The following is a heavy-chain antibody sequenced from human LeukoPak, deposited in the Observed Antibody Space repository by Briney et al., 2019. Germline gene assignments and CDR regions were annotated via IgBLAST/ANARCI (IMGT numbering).Heavy chain of an antibody. J-gene: IGHJ4*02. Sequence: GGSLRLSCAASGFTFSSYGMHWVRQAPGKGLEWVAFIRYDGSNKYYADSVKGRLTISRDNSKNTLYLQMNSLSAEDTAVYYCAKDGPGLGNYFDYWGQGTLVTVSS. CDR2: IRYDGSNK. V-gene: IGHV3-30*02. CDR3: AKDGPGLGNYFDY. CDR1: GFTFSSYG. D-gene: IGHD7-27*01.